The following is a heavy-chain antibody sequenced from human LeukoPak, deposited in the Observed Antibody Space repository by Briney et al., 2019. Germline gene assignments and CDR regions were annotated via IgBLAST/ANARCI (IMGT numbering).Heavy chain of an antibody. CDR1: GFTFSSYG. CDR3: AREAREVVVIWWYFDL. CDR2: IWYDGSNK. J-gene: IGHJ2*01. Sequence: GGSLRLSCAASGFTFSSYGMHWVRQAPGKGLEWVAVIWYDGSNKYYADSVKGRFTISRDNSKNTLYLQMNSLRAEDTAVYYCAREAREVVVIWWYFDLWGRGTLVTVSS. D-gene: IGHD3-22*01. V-gene: IGHV3-33*01.